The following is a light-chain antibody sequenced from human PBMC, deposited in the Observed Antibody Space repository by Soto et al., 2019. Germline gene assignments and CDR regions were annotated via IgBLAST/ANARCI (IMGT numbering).Light chain of an antibody. Sequence: SYELTQPPSVSVAPGQTARITCGGDKIGSKSVHWYQQRPGQAPVLVVYDDADRPSGIPERFSGSNSGNTATLTITRVEAGDEADYYCHVWDNSDLSLFGGGTKVTVI. CDR2: DDA. J-gene: IGLJ2*01. CDR3: HVWDNSDLSL. V-gene: IGLV3-21*02. CDR1: KIGSKS.